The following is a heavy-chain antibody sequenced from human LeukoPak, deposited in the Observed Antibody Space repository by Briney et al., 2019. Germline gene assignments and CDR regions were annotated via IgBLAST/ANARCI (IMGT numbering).Heavy chain of an antibody. D-gene: IGHD5-24*01. J-gene: IGHJ4*02. V-gene: IGHV4-59*08. CDR1: GASISSYY. Sequence: SETLSLTCTVSGASISSYYWNWIRQPPGKGLEWIGYIYYSGRTNYNPSLKSPVTISVDTSKNQFSLKLSSVTAADTAVYYCARGPDGTIDYWGQGTLVTVSS. CDR2: IYYSGRT. CDR3: ARGPDGTIDY.